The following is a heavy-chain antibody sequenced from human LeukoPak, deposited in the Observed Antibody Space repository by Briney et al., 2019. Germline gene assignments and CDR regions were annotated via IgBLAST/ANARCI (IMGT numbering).Heavy chain of an antibody. CDR2: ISSSGSTI. CDR1: GFTFSSYE. D-gene: IGHD6-13*01. CDR3: ARDQISRDYYYYGMDV. V-gene: IGHV3-48*03. J-gene: IGHJ6*02. Sequence: GGSLRLSCAASGFTFSSYEMNWVRQAPGKGLEWVSYISSSGSTIYYADSVKGRFTISRDNAKNSLYLQMNSLRAEDTAVYYCARDQISRDYYYYGMDVWGQGTTVTVSS.